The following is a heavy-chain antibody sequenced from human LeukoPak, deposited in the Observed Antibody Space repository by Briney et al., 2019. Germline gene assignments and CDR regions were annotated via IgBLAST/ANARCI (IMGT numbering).Heavy chain of an antibody. CDR2: IRMEGGEQ. Sequence: GGSLRLSCAASGFTFSSYWMTWVRQTPGKGLEWVANIRMEGGEQYYMDSVEGRFTISRDNAKNSLHLQMYSLRPEDTAVYYCARDKGYNSAYWGRGTLVTVSS. J-gene: IGHJ4*02. CDR1: GFTFSSYW. V-gene: IGHV3-7*01. CDR3: ARDKGYNSAY. D-gene: IGHD5-24*01.